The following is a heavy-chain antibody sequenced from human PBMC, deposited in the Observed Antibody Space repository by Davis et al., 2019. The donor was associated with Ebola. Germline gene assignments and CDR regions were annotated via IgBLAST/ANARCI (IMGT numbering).Heavy chain of an antibody. D-gene: IGHD6-19*01. Sequence: GESLKISCAASGFTFSGSAMHWVRQASGKGLEWVGRIRSKANSYATAYAASVKGRFTISRDDSKNTAYLQMNSLRAEDTAVYYCARDLGVAGVDYWGQGTLVTVSS. V-gene: IGHV3-73*01. CDR3: ARDLGVAGVDY. J-gene: IGHJ4*02. CDR2: IRSKANSYAT. CDR1: GFTFSGSA.